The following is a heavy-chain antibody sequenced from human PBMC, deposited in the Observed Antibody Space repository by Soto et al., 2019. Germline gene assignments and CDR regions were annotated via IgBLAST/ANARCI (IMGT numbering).Heavy chain of an antibody. J-gene: IGHJ6*03. Sequence: GGSLRLSCAASGFTVSSNYMSWVRQAPGKGLEWVSVIYSGGSTYYADSVKGRFTISRDNSKNTLYLQMDSLRAEDTAVYYCASNNVLYSGYGDNYYYYMDVWGKGPTVTFSS. D-gene: IGHD5-12*01. CDR3: ASNNVLYSGYGDNYYYYMDV. V-gene: IGHV3-66*01. CDR2: IYSGGST. CDR1: GFTVSSNY.